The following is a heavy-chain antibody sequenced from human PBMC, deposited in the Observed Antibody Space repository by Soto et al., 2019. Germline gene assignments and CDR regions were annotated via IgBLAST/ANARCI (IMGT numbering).Heavy chain of an antibody. Sequence: EVQLLESGGGLVQPGGSLRLSCVGSGFTFINYAMNWVRQTAGKGLEWVSTISGGGDRTFDADTVKGRFTISRDNSKNTVNLQMNSLRGDDTAVYYCARKVLGSTSRPDWWYFDLWGRATLVTVSS. CDR1: GFTFINYA. D-gene: IGHD2-2*01. CDR2: ISGGGDRT. J-gene: IGHJ2*01. CDR3: ARKVLGSTSRPDWWYFDL. V-gene: IGHV3-23*01.